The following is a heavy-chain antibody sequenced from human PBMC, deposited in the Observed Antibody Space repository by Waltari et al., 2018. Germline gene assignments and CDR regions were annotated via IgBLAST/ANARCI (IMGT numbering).Heavy chain of an antibody. CDR2: IIPIFGTA. J-gene: IGHJ4*02. CDR3: ARDHRGYGSGSPPGFDY. V-gene: IGHV1-69*12. D-gene: IGHD3-10*01. Sequence: QVQLVQSGAEVKKPGSSVKVSCKASGGTFSSYAISWVRQAPGQGLEWMGGIIPIFGTANYAQKVQGRVTITADESTSTAYMELSSLRSEDTAVYYCARDHRGYGSGSPPGFDYWGQGTLVTVSS. CDR1: GGTFSSYA.